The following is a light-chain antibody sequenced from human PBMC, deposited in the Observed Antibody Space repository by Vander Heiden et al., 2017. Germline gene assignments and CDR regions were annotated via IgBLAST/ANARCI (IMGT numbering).Light chain of an antibody. J-gene: IGKJ1*01. CDR3: QQSDSTPRT. CDR2: AAS. CDR1: QSISSY. V-gene: IGKV1-39*01. Sequence: DIQITQSPSSLSASVGDRVTITCRASQSISSYLNWYQQKPGKAPKLLIYAASSLQSGVPPRFSGSGSGTDFTLTISSLQPEDFATYYCQQSDSTPRTFGQGTKVEIK.